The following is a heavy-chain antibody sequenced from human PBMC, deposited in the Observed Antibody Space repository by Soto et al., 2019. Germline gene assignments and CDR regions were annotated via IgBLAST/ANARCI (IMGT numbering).Heavy chain of an antibody. Sequence: VASVKVSCKASGGTFSSYAISWVRQAPGQGLEWMGGIIPIFGTANYAQKFQGRVTITADESTSTAYMELSSLRSEDTAVYYCARDSSGLWSGKLQNDYWGQGTLVTVSS. D-gene: IGHD3-3*01. CDR2: IIPIFGTA. V-gene: IGHV1-69*13. CDR3: ARDSSGLWSGKLQNDY. CDR1: GGTFSSYA. J-gene: IGHJ4*02.